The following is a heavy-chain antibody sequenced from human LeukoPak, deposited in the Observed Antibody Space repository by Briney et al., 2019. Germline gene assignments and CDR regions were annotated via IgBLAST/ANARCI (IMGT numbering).Heavy chain of an antibody. CDR2: ISSTSSYI. V-gene: IGHV3-21*01. CDR3: ARSSSGWYEGDY. Sequence: GGSLRLSCAASGFTFSSYTMNWVRRAPGKGLEWVSFISSTSSYIYYADSVKGRFTISRDNAKNSLYLQMNSLRAEDTAVYYCARSSSGWYEGDYWGQGTLVTVSS. D-gene: IGHD6-19*01. J-gene: IGHJ4*02. CDR1: GFTFSSYT.